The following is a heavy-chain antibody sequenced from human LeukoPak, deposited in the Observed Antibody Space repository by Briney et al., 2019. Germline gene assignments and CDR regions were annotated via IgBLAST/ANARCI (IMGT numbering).Heavy chain of an antibody. CDR1: GFTFSSYA. J-gene: IGHJ4*02. V-gene: IGHV3-48*02. D-gene: IGHD2-15*01. CDR2: ISSSGSTV. Sequence: PGGSLRLSCAASGFTFSSYAMSWVRQAPGKGLEWVSYISSSGSTVYYADSLRGRFTISRDNAKNSLYLQMNSLRDEDTAVYYCARGLYCSGGSCHFDYWGQGTLVTVSS. CDR3: ARGLYCSGGSCHFDY.